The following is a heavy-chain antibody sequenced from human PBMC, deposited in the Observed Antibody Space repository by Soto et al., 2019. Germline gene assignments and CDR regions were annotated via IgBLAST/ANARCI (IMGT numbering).Heavy chain of an antibody. D-gene: IGHD1-7*01. V-gene: IGHV3-21*01. Sequence: GGSLRLSCAASGFTFSSYSMNWVRQAPGKGLEWVSSISSSSSYIYYADSVKGRFTISRDNAKNSLYLQMNSLRAEDTAVYYCARDVFDWNYPVNDAFDIWGQGTMVTVSS. J-gene: IGHJ3*02. CDR2: ISSSSSYI. CDR1: GFTFSSYS. CDR3: ARDVFDWNYPVNDAFDI.